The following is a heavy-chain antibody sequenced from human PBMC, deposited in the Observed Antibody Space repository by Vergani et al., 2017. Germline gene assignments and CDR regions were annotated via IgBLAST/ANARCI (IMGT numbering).Heavy chain of an antibody. CDR3: GSSTQGYYYYYMDV. CDR1: GGSISNYY. Sequence: QVQLHESGPGLVKPSETLSLTFTVSGGSISNYYWSWIRQPPGKGLEWVWNIYYSGSTNYDPALKRRVTISVDTSNNQFSLKLSSVTDADTAVYYCGSSTQGYYYYYMDVWGKGTTVTVSS. J-gene: IGHJ6*03. CDR2: IYYSGST. D-gene: IGHD2-2*01. V-gene: IGHV4-59*01.